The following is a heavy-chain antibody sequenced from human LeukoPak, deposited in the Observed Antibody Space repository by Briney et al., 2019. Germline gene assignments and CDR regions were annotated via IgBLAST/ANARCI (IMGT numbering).Heavy chain of an antibody. CDR1: GFTVSSNY. Sequence: HPGGSLRLSCAASGFTVSSNYMSWVRQAPGKGLEWVSVISGSGGSTYYADSVKGRFTISRDNSKNTLYLQMNSLRAEDTAVYYCASNAGDWGQGTLVTVSS. CDR3: ASNAGD. CDR2: ISGSGGST. D-gene: IGHD1-26*01. J-gene: IGHJ4*02. V-gene: IGHV3-53*01.